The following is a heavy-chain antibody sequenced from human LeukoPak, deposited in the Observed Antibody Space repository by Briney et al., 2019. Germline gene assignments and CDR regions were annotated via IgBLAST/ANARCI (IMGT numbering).Heavy chain of an antibody. CDR1: GYRFTSYW. CDR3: ARQPNYYDTRGYLSHAFDI. J-gene: IGHJ3*02. D-gene: IGHD3-22*01. CDR2: IYPGDSDT. Sequence: KGRESLKIPCKASGYRFTSYWIGWVRQMPGKGLEWMGIIYPGDSDTRYSPSFQGQVTISADKSITTAYLQWSSLKASDTAMYYCARQPNYYDTRGYLSHAFDIWGQGTILTVSS. V-gene: IGHV5-51*01.